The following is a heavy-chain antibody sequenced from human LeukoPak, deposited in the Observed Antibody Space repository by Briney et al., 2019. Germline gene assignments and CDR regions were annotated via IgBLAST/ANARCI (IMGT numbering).Heavy chain of an antibody. D-gene: IGHD1-14*01. Sequence: PGGSLRLSCAASGFTVIINDMTWVRQAPGKGLGWVSVLYSDGNTKYADSVQGRFTISRDNSKNTLYLEMNSLSPDDTAVYYCARGVEPLAANTLAYWGQGTLVTVSS. CDR2: LYSDGNT. V-gene: IGHV3-53*01. J-gene: IGHJ4*02. CDR1: GFTVIIND. CDR3: ARGVEPLAANTLAY.